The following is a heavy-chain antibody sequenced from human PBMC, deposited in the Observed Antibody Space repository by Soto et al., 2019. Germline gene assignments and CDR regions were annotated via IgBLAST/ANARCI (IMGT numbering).Heavy chain of an antibody. V-gene: IGHV2-5*01. CDR1: GFSLTTPGAG. Sequence: QITLKESGPTLVKPTQTLTLTCTFSGFSLTTPGAGVGWIRQPPGKALEWLALIYWNDDKRYIPSLKSRLTITKDTSKNQVVLIMTNIDPVDTATYYCAHRGYGDYPRDNWFDPWGQGVPVIVSS. J-gene: IGHJ5*02. CDR3: AHRGYGDYPRDNWFDP. CDR2: IYWNDDK. D-gene: IGHD4-17*01.